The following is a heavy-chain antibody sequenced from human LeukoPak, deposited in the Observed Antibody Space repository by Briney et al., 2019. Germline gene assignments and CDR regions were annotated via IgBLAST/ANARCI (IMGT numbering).Heavy chain of an antibody. CDR2: ISPYYGST. CDR3: ARDRVIVGASRRGLGYMDV. J-gene: IGHJ6*03. D-gene: IGHD1-26*01. CDR1: GYTFTSYG. V-gene: IGHV1-18*01. Sequence: ASVKVSCKASGYTFTSYGISWVRQAPGQGLEWMGWISPYYGSTNYVQKFQGRVTMTTDTSTSTAYMELRSLRFDDTAVYYCARDRVIVGASRRGLGYMDVWGKGTTVTVSS.